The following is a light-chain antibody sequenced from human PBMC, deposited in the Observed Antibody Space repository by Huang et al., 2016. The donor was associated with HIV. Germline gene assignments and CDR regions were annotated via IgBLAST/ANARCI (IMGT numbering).Light chain of an antibody. Sequence: EIVMTQSPATLSVSLGERAILSCRASQRVSSNLAWYQQKPGQAPRLLIYGAVSRASGVPPRFSGSGSGTEFTLTISSLLSEDFGVYYCQQYINWPRTFGQGTRVEIK. V-gene: IGKV3-15*01. CDR1: QRVSSN. CDR2: GAV. J-gene: IGKJ1*01. CDR3: QQYINWPRT.